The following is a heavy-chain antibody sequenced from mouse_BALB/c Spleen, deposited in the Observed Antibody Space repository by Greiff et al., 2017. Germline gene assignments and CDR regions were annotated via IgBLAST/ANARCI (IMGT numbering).Heavy chain of an antibody. CDR1: GFTIKDTY. CDR3: ASCYGSSYGYAMDY. D-gene: IGHD1-1*01. V-gene: IGHV14-3*02. CDR2: IDPANGNT. J-gene: IGHJ4*01. Sequence: VQLKQSGAELVKPGASVKLSCTASGFTIKDTYMHWVKQRPEQGLEWIGRIDPANGNTKYDPKFQGKATITADTSSNTDYLLLSSLTSEDTAVYYCASCYGSSYGYAMDYWGQGTSVTVSS.